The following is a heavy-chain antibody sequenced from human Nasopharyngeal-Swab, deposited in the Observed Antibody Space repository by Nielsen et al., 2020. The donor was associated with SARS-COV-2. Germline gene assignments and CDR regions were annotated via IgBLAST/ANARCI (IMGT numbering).Heavy chain of an antibody. J-gene: IGHJ4*02. CDR2: IRSKAYGGTT. Sequence: GESLKISCTASGFSLGYFAMSWFRQAPGKGLEWVGFIRSKAYGGTTEYAASVKGRFTISRDDPKSIAYLEMNSLKTEDTAVYYCTRGNSGWYGVGHFWGQGTLVRVSS. D-gene: IGHD6-19*01. CDR1: GFSLGYFA. V-gene: IGHV3-49*03. CDR3: TRGNSGWYGVGHF.